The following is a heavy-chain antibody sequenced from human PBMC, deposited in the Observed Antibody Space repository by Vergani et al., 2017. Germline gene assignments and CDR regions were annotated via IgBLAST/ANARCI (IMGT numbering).Heavy chain of an antibody. Sequence: QMQLQESGPGLVKASETLSLTCTVSGDSIISRSYYWGWIRQPPGKGLEWIGSIYNSGNGDSSSSLKSRVTISADTSKNQFSLRLTSVTAADTAVYYCASEKDYSDSTSHFHGRYFDVWGRGTLVTVPS. D-gene: IGHD4-11*01. CDR2: IYNSGNG. J-gene: IGHJ2*01. CDR3: ASEKDYSDSTSHFHGRYFDV. CDR1: GDSIISRSYY. V-gene: IGHV4-39*01.